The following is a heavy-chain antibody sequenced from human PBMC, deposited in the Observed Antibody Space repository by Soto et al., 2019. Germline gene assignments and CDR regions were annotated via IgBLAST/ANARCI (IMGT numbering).Heavy chain of an antibody. CDR2: IYYSGST. Sequence: SETLSLTCTVSGGSISSSSYYWGWIRQPPGKGLEWIGSIYYSGSTYYNPSLKSRVTISVDTSKNQFSLKLSSVTAADTAVYYCARHVEYGDYAPSVEFDYWGQGTLVTVSS. D-gene: IGHD4-17*01. CDR3: ARHVEYGDYAPSVEFDY. CDR1: GGSISSSSYY. J-gene: IGHJ4*02. V-gene: IGHV4-39*01.